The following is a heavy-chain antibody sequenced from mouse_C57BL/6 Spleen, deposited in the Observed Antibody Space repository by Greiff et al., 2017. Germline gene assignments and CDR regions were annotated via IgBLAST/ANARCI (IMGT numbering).Heavy chain of an antibody. CDR3: AREDWDVWFAY. CDR1: GYTFTSYW. CDR2: IDPSDSYT. D-gene: IGHD4-1*01. J-gene: IGHJ3*01. V-gene: IGHV1-59*01. Sequence: VQLQQPGAELVRPGTSVKLSCKASGYTFTSYWMHWVKQRPGQGLEWIGVIDPSDSYTNYNQKFKGKATLTVDTSSSTAYMQLSSLTSEDSAVYYCAREDWDVWFAYWGQGTLVTVSA.